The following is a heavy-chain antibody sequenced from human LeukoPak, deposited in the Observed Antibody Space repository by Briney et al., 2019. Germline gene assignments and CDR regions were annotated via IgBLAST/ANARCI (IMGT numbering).Heavy chain of an antibody. V-gene: IGHV5-51*01. CDR1: GYRFTSSW. Sequence: PGESLQISCKGSGYRFTSSWIGWVRQTPGKGLEWMGIIYPGDSDTRYSPSFQGQVTISADKSISTAYLQWSSLKASDTAMYYCARRDSSGYYYFDYWGQGTLVTVSS. CDR2: IYPGDSDT. J-gene: IGHJ4*02. CDR3: ARRDSSGYYYFDY. D-gene: IGHD3-22*01.